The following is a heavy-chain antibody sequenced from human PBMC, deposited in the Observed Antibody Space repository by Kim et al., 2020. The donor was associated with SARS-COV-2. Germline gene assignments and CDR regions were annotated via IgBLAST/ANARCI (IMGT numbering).Heavy chain of an antibody. J-gene: IGHJ4*02. Sequence: ASVKVSCKASGYTFTSYYMHWVRQAPGQGLEWMGIINPSGGSTSYAQKFQGRVTMTRDTSTSTVYMELSSLRSEDTAVYYCARAASRPTPEYSGYDYSFDYWGQGTLVTVSS. V-gene: IGHV1-46*01. CDR1: GYTFTSYY. CDR3: ARAASRPTPEYSGYDYSFDY. CDR2: INPSGGST. D-gene: IGHD5-12*01.